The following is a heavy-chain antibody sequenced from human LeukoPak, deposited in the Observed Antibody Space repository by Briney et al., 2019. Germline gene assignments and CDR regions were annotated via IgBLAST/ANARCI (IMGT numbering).Heavy chain of an antibody. CDR2: ITGGAVST. D-gene: IGHD6-13*01. Sequence: GGSLRLSCAASGFTFTNYAMSWVRQAPGKGLAWVSTITGGAVSTYYAGSVKGRFTISRDNSRNTLFLQMNSLRAEDTAIYYCAKQDFSSPLYWGQGTLVTVSS. V-gene: IGHV3-23*01. J-gene: IGHJ4*02. CDR3: AKQDFSSPLY. CDR1: GFTFTNYA.